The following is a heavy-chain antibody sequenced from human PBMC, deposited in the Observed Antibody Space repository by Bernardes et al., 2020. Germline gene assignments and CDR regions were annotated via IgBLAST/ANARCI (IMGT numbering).Heavy chain of an antibody. Sequence: LSLTCTVSGGSISSGGYYWGWIRQPPGKGLEWIGNIHYSGSTYYNPSLKSRVTISIDTSKNQFSLKLSSVTAADTAVYYCARLWFGVWGQGSLVTVSS. D-gene: IGHD3-10*01. V-gene: IGHV4-39*01. CDR1: GGSISSGGYY. CDR2: IHYSGST. CDR3: ARLWFGV. J-gene: IGHJ4*02.